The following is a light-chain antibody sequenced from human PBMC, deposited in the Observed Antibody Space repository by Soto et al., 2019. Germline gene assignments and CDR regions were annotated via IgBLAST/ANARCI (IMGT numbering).Light chain of an antibody. CDR3: AAWDGSLNAFV. J-gene: IGLJ1*01. CDR2: SNN. V-gene: IGLV1-44*01. Sequence: QTVVTQPPSASGTPGQRVTISCSGSSSNIGSNTVNWYQQLPGTAPKLLIYSNNQWPSGVPDRFSGSKSGTSASLAISGLHSEDEADYYCAAWDGSLNAFVFGTWTKLTVL. CDR1: SSNIGSNT.